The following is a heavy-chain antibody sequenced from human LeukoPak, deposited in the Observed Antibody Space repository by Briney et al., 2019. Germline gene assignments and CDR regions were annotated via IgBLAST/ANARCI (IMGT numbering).Heavy chain of an antibody. CDR2: ISGSGGST. CDR1: GFTFSSYA. D-gene: IGHD2-2*02. V-gene: IGHV3-23*01. Sequence: GGSLRLSCAASGFTFSSYAMSWVRQAPGKGLEWVSAISGSGGSTYYADSVKGRFTISRDNSKNTLYLQMNSLRAEDTAVYYCAKGPSRVVVPAAIGCWFDPWGQGTLVTVSS. CDR3: AKGPSRVVVPAAIGCWFDP. J-gene: IGHJ5*02.